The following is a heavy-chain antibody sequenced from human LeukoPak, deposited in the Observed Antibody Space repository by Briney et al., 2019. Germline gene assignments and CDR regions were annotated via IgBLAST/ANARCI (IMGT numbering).Heavy chain of an antibody. V-gene: IGHV3-74*03. CDR1: GFSFSSSW. J-gene: IGHJ4*02. D-gene: IGHD6-13*01. CDR3: ARDAHSSSWK. Sequence: GGSLRLSCAASGFSFSSSWMHWVRQAPGKGLVWVSRMNSDGSIITDADSVKGRFTTTRDNAKSTLFLQMNSLRADDTGVYFCARDAHSSSWKWGQGTLVTVSS. CDR2: MNSDGSII.